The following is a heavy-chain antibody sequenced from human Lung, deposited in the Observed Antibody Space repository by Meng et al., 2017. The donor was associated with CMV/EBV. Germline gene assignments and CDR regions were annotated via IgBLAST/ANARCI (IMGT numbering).Heavy chain of an antibody. V-gene: IGHV3-30-3*01. CDR3: VHLPGEFWGDSFDV. J-gene: IGHJ3*01. D-gene: IGHD7-27*01. Sequence: SXKISXAGSGFTFNRYTMYWLRQAPGKGLEWVALISKDGVNNHYADSVKGRFTISRDNSKNTLYLQMNSLRVEDTAVYYCVHLPGEFWGDSFDVWGQGTXVTVSS. CDR1: GFTFNRYT. CDR2: ISKDGVNN.